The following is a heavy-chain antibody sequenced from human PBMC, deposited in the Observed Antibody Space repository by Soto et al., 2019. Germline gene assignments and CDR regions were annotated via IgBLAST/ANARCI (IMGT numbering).Heavy chain of an antibody. V-gene: IGHV1-3*04. Sequence: ASVKVSCKASGFTFSNYAIHWVRQAPGQRLEWMGWINTGNGNTKYSQKLQGRITITRDTSATTAYMELSSLKSEDTAVYYCAGGLFGYYDSSGPTNHNWFDPWGQGTLVTVSS. D-gene: IGHD3-22*01. CDR2: INTGNGNT. J-gene: IGHJ5*02. CDR1: GFTFSNYA. CDR3: AGGLFGYYDSSGPTNHNWFDP.